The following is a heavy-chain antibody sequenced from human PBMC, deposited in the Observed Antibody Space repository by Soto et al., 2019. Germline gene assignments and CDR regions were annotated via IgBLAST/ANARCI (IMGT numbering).Heavy chain of an antibody. Sequence: KASETLSLTCTVSGGSMNSYFWSWIRQSPGKGLEWIGHIYYSGSTSYSPSLKSRVSISVDTSKNQFSLEVHSVTAADTAVYYCARAGTNMVQFDYWGQGTLVTVSS. D-gene: IGHD3-10*01. CDR3: ARAGTNMVQFDY. J-gene: IGHJ4*02. V-gene: IGHV4-59*01. CDR2: IYYSGST. CDR1: GGSMNSYF.